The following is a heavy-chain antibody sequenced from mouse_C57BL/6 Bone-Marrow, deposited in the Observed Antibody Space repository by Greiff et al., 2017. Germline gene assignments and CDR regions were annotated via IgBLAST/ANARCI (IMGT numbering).Heavy chain of an antibody. D-gene: IGHD3-2*02. CDR3: VRAAQASHYFDY. CDR2: ISSKGSYYAT. V-gene: IGHV10-3*01. J-gene: IGHJ2*01. Sequence: PGQGLDWVARISSKGSYYATYYADSVKDRFTISREDSQSMLYLQMNNLKTEDTAMYYCVRAAQASHYFDYWGQGTTLTVSS.